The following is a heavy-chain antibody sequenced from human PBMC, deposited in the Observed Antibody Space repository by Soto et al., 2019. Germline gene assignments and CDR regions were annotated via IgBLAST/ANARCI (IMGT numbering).Heavy chain of an antibody. CDR2: IIPIFGTA. J-gene: IGHJ6*02. CDR3: SIWAMTTVTPLIYSYGIDV. V-gene: IGHV1-69*06. D-gene: IGHD4-17*01. Sequence: SVRVSCKASGCTFSSYAISWVRQAPGQGLEWMGGIIPIFGTANYAQKFQGRVTITADKYTSTAYMELRRMRYEDTAVYCCSIWAMTTVTPLIYSYGIDVGGQGTPVTVSS. CDR1: GCTFSSYA.